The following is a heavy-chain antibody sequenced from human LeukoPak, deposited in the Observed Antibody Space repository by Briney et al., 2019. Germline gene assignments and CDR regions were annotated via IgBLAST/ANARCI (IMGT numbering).Heavy chain of an antibody. CDR3: ANSYDGKIGPFYN. Sequence: SETLSLTCTVPDGSISNSFWNWVRQPPGKGLEWIAYIHTSGSTNYNPAFKSRVTLSVDTSKSQFSLRLNSVTASDTAVYYCANSYDGKIGPFYNWGQGTLVTVSS. J-gene: IGHJ4*02. CDR2: IHTSGST. D-gene: IGHD4-23*01. V-gene: IGHV4-4*09. CDR1: DGSISNSF.